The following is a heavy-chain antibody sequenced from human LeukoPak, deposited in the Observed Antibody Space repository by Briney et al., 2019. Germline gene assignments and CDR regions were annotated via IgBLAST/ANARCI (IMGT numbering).Heavy chain of an antibody. Sequence: SEALPLTCTVSGGCISRYYWSWIRQAPRKGRKGIGYIYYCGSANYNPSLKSRVTISVDTSKKQLSLKLISVTAADTAVYYCARVLRTIVRGGAFDIWGQGTMVTVSS. V-gene: IGHV4-59*13. CDR3: ARVLRTIVRGGAFDI. CDR1: GGCISRYY. J-gene: IGHJ3*02. CDR2: IYYCGSA. D-gene: IGHD3-10*01.